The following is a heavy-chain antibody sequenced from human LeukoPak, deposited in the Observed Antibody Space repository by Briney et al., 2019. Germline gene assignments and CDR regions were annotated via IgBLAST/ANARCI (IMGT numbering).Heavy chain of an antibody. CDR2: IHNTGST. J-gene: IGHJ4*02. V-gene: IGHV4-59*01. CDR1: GGSISSYY. D-gene: IGHD6-13*01. CDR3: SSGSGYRIDN. Sequence: SETLSLTCTVSGGSISSYYWSWIRQPPGKGLEWIGYIHNTGSTNYNPSLKGRVTISVDTSKNQFSLKLSSVTTADTAVYHCSSGSGYRIDNWGQGTLVTVSS.